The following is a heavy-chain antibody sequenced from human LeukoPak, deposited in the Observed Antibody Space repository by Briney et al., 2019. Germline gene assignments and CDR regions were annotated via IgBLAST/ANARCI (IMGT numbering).Heavy chain of an antibody. D-gene: IGHD1-1*01. CDR3: AKNPRLEGWIYFDS. J-gene: IGHJ4*02. CDR2: ISGSGGRI. V-gene: IGHV3-23*01. Sequence: GGSLRLSCAASGFTFSSYSISWVRQAPGKGLEGVSSISGSGGRIDYADSVKGRFTISRDNSKNTLSLQMNSLTAEDTAVYYCAKNPRLEGWIYFDSWGQGILVTVSS. CDR1: GFTFSSYS.